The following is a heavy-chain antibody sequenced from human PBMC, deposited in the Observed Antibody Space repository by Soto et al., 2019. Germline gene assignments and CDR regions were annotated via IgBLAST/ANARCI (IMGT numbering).Heavy chain of an antibody. CDR1: GFSLSTGGLG. CDR2: IYWDDDK. J-gene: IGHJ6*02. D-gene: IGHD2-21*02. CDR3: VHSRCGGDCLRSYSSHYYYGMDV. V-gene: IGHV2-5*02. Sequence: QITLKESGPTLVKPTQTLTLTCTFSGFSLSTGGLGVGWIRQPPGEALEWLALIYWDDDKRYSPSLRSRLTIIKDTSKNQVVLLMTNMDPVDTATYYCVHSRCGGDCLRSYSSHYYYGMDVWGQGTTVTVSS.